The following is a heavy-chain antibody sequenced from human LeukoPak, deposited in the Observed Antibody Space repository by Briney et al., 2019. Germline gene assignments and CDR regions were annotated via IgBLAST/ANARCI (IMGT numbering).Heavy chain of an antibody. CDR1: GGTFSSYA. CDR2: IIPIFGTA. CDR3: VRVPEPSDYDFVP. V-gene: IGHV1-69*13. D-gene: IGHD3-3*01. Sequence: SVKVSCKASGGTFSSYAISWVRQAPGQGLEWMEGIIPIFGTANYAQKFQGRVTITADESTSTAYMELSSLRSEDTAVYYCVRVPEPSDYDFVPWGQGTLVTVSS. J-gene: IGHJ5*02.